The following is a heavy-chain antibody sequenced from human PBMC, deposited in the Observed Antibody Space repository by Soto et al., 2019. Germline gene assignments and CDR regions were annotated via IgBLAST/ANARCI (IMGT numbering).Heavy chain of an antibody. Sequence: QVQLQQSGPGLVKPSQTLSLTCAISGDIVSSNSAVWNLIRQSPSRGLEWLGRTYYRSKWYNHYAVSVKSRITISPDTSKNQLSLQLNYMTPEDTAVYYCAIGFRGFDPCGQGTLVNVSS. V-gene: IGHV6-1*01. CDR3: AIGFRGFDP. D-gene: IGHD3-10*01. J-gene: IGHJ5*02. CDR2: TYYRSKWYN. CDR1: GDIVSSNSAV.